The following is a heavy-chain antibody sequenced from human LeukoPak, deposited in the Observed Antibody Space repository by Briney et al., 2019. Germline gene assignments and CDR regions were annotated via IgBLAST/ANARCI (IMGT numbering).Heavy chain of an antibody. CDR2: IYYSGTT. V-gene: IGHV4-59*01. CDR1: GGSISSDY. J-gene: IGHJ4*02. CDR3: ARGANWGSPDY. D-gene: IGHD7-27*01. Sequence: SETLSLTCTVSGGSISSDYWSRIRQSPGKGLEWIGYIYYSGTTSYNPSLKSRVTISLDTSKNQFSLKLSSVTAADTAVYYCARGANWGSPDYWGQGTLVTVSS.